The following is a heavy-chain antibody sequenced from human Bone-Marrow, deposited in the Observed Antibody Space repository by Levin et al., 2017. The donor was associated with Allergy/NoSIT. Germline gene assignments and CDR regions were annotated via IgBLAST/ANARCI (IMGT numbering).Heavy chain of an antibody. D-gene: IGHD2-21*02. Sequence: ASVKVSCKASGYTFTGYYMHWVRQAPGQGLEWMGWINPNSGGTNYAQKFQGRVTMTRDTSISTAYMELSRLRSDDTAVYYCAREVGYCGGDCYSGNWFDPWGQGTLVTVSS. CDR1: GYTFTGYY. CDR2: INPNSGGT. CDR3: AREVGYCGGDCYSGNWFDP. J-gene: IGHJ5*02. V-gene: IGHV1-2*02.